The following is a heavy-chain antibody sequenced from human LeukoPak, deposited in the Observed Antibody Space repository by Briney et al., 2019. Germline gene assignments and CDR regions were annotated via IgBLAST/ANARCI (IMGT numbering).Heavy chain of an antibody. Sequence: GGSLRLSCVTSGFTFSYYALHWVRQAPGKGLEWVALIWYDGSKTYYADSVKGRFTISRDDSQNTLYLQMNSLKAEDTAVYYCAREDCNGGDFCLGNLGQGTPVTVSS. V-gene: IGHV3-33*01. J-gene: IGHJ4*02. CDR1: GFTFSYYA. D-gene: IGHD2-8*02. CDR3: AREDCNGGDFCLGN. CDR2: IWYDGSKT.